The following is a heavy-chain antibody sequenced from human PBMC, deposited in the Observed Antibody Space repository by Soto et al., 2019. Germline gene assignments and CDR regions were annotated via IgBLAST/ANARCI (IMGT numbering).Heavy chain of an antibody. CDR1: CGSISSSNW. Sequence: ETLTLTCAVPCGSISSSNWWSWVREPPGKGLEWIGEIYRSGSNNYNPSLKSRVTISLDKSKNQFSLKLSSVTAADTAVYYCARVVVDTAMAPWGKGTLVTVSS. J-gene: IGHJ5*02. CDR3: ARVVVDTAMAP. V-gene: IGHV4-4*02. D-gene: IGHD5-18*01. CDR2: IYRSGSN.